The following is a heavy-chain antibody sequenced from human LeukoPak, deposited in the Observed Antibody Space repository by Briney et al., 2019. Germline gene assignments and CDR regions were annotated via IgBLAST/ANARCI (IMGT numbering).Heavy chain of an antibody. CDR2: IRYDGSNQ. CDR1: GFTFSIYG. D-gene: IGHD4-23*01. J-gene: IGHJ3*02. CDR3: AKRLDGGPGFDI. V-gene: IGHV3-30*02. Sequence: GGSLRLSCAASGFTFSIYGMHWVRQAPGKGLEWVAFIRYDGSNQYYADSVKGRFTISRDNSKNTLYLQMNSLRAEDTAVYYCAKRLDGGPGFDIWGQGTMVTVSS.